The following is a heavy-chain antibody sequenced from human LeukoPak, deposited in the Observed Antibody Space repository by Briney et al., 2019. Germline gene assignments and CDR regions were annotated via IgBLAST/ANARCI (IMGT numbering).Heavy chain of an antibody. D-gene: IGHD3-3*01. CDR3: AKELRFLEWFHSPFDY. CDR1: GFTFSSYA. Sequence: GGSLRLSCAASGFTFSSYAMSWVRQALGQGLEWVSAISGSGGSTYYADSVKGRFTISRDNSKNTLYLQMNSLRAEDTAVYYCAKELRFLEWFHSPFDYWGQGTLVTVSS. V-gene: IGHV3-23*01. CDR2: ISGSGGST. J-gene: IGHJ4*02.